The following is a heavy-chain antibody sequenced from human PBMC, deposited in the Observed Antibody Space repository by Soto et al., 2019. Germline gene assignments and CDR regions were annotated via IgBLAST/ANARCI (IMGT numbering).Heavy chain of an antibody. V-gene: IGHV3-23*01. CDR2: ISGSGDAT. J-gene: IGHJ4*02. CDR1: GFTFSSYV. Sequence: EVQLLESGGDFVKPGKSLTLSCAASGFTFSSYVMSWVRQAPGKGLEWVSEISGSGDATRSADSVKGRFTISRDNSKNILFLQMKTLSADDTALYFCAMSSSGSYFFDYWGRGTLVTVSS. CDR3: AMSSSGSYFFDY. D-gene: IGHD3-22*01.